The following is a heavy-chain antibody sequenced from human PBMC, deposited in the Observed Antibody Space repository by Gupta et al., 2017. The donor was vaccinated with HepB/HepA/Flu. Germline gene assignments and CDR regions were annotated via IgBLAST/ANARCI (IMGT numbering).Heavy chain of an antibody. CDR2: IYHSGTT. V-gene: IGHV4-30-2*01. CDR3: ARGIHYYGIDV. Sequence: LQLQESGSGLVQPSQTLSLTCGVSGGSIRSGSYSWIWIRQPPGKGLEWTGYIYHSGTTYYNPSLKSRVTMSVDRSKNQFSLKLSSVTAADTAVYYCARGIHYYGIDVWGQGTTVTVSS. CDR1: GGSIRSGSYS. J-gene: IGHJ6*02. D-gene: IGHD6-13*01.